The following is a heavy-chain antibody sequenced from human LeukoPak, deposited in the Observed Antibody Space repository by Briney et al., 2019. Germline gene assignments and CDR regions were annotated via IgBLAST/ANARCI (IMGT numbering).Heavy chain of an antibody. CDR3: ARGGIAVAGYFDY. Sequence: PSETLSLTCTVSGGSVSSGSYYWSWIRQPPGKGLEWIGYIYYSGSTNYNPSLKSRVTISVDMSKNQFSLKLSSVTAADTAVYYCARGGIAVAGYFDYWGQGTLVTVSS. D-gene: IGHD6-19*01. J-gene: IGHJ4*02. CDR2: IYYSGST. CDR1: GGSVSSGSYY. V-gene: IGHV4-61*01.